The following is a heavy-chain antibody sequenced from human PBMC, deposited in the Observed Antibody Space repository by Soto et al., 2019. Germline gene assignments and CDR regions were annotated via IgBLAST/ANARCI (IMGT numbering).Heavy chain of an antibody. J-gene: IGHJ4*02. CDR1: GFSLSSSGMS. CDR2: IDWDDDK. D-gene: IGHD1-26*01. V-gene: IGHV2-70*11. CDR3: AQILNDRSYAIDY. Sequence: SGPTLVTPTQSLTLTCTISGFSLSSSGMSVTWIRQPPGKALEWLARIDWDDDKYYSTSLKTRLTISKDTSKNQVLLTMTNMDSVYTATYYCAQILNDRSYAIDYWGQGTLVTVSS.